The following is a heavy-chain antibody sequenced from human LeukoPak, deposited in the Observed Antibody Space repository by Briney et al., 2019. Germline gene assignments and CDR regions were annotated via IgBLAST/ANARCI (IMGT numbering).Heavy chain of an antibody. J-gene: IGHJ6*02. CDR3: ARADYDFWSGYWRSAGMDV. CDR2: IYPGDSDT. CDR1: GYSFTSYW. D-gene: IGHD3-3*01. V-gene: IGHV5-51*01. Sequence: RESLKISCKGSGYSFTSYWIGWVRQMPGKGLEWMGIIYPGDSDTRYSPSFQGQVTISADKSISTAYLQWSSLKASDTAMYYCARADYDFWSGYWRSAGMDVWGQGTTVTVSS.